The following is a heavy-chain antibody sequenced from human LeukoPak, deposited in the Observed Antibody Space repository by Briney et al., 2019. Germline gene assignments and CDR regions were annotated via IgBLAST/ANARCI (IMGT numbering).Heavy chain of an antibody. CDR3: ARDQSSHFDY. V-gene: IGHV1-2*02. Sequence: ASVKVSCKASGYTITDYYIHWVRQAPGQGLEWMGWINPNSGGTNYAQKFQGRVTMTRDTSISTAYMELSRLRSDDTAVYYCARDQSSHFDYWGQGTLVTVSS. CDR1: GYTITDYY. J-gene: IGHJ4*02. CDR2: INPNSGGT.